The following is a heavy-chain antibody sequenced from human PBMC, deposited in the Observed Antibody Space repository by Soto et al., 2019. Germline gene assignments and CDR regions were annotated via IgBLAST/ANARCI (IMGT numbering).Heavy chain of an antibody. Sequence: SETLSLTCTVSGGSISSGGYYWSWIRQHPGKGLEWIGYIYYSGSTYYNPSLKSRVTISVDTSKNHFSLKLSSVTAADTAVYYCARDKAGPYYFDYWGQGTLVTVSS. J-gene: IGHJ4*02. CDR2: IYYSGST. D-gene: IGHD6-19*01. CDR3: ARDKAGPYYFDY. V-gene: IGHV4-31*03. CDR1: GGSISSGGYY.